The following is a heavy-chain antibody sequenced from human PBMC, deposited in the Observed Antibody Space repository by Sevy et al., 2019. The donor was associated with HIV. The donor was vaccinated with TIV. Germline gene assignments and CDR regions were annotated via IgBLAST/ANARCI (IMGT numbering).Heavy chain of an antibody. Sequence: SETLSLTCTVSGGSISSGGYYWSWIRQHPGKGLEWIGYIYYSGSTYYNPSLKSRVTISVDTSKNHFSLRLSSVTAADTAVYYCARGTWDYDYVWGSYRYDYWGQGTVVTVSS. CDR2: IYYSGST. V-gene: IGHV4-31*03. CDR3: ARGTWDYDYVWGSYRYDY. CDR1: GGSISSGGYY. J-gene: IGHJ4*02. D-gene: IGHD3-16*02.